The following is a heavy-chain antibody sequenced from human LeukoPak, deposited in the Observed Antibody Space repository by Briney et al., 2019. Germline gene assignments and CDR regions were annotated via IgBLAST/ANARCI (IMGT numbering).Heavy chain of an antibody. CDR2: ISGSGSNT. CDR3: AKHGSPGPIFYNGMDV. CDR1: GFTISGYA. D-gene: IGHD3-3*02. J-gene: IGHJ6*02. V-gene: IGHV3-23*01. Sequence: PGGSLRLSCAVSGFTISGYAMSWVRQAPGKGLEWVSPISGSGSNTYHTDPVKGRCTISRDNSKNTLYLEMNSLRVEDTAIYYCAKHGSPGPIFYNGMDVWGLGTTVTVSS.